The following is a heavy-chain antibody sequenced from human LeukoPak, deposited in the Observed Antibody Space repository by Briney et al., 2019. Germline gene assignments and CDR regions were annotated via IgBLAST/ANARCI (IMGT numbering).Heavy chain of an antibody. V-gene: IGHV3-23*01. D-gene: IGHD2-2*03. Sequence: GGSLRLSCAASGFTFSNSAMSWVRQAPGKGLEWVSDISGGGGNRNYADSVKGRFTISRDNSKNTLDLQMNSLRAEGTAVYYCARTSGGYCSSTSCEVDDYWGQGTLVNVSS. CDR3: ARTSGGYCSSTSCEVDDY. CDR2: ISGGGGNR. J-gene: IGHJ4*02. CDR1: GFTFSNSA.